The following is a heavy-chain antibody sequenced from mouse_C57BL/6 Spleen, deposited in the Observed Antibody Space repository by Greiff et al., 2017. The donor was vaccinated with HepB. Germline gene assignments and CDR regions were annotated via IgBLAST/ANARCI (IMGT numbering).Heavy chain of an antibody. V-gene: IGHV5-4*01. J-gene: IGHJ1*03. CDR3: ARGHYGSSHWYFDV. D-gene: IGHD1-1*01. Sequence: EVQGVESGGGLVKPGGSLKLSCAASGFTFSSYAMSWVRQTPEKRLEWVATISDGGSYTYYPDNVKGRFTISRDNAKNNLYLQMSHLKSEDTAMYYCARGHYGSSHWYFDVWGTGTTVTVSS. CDR2: ISDGGSYT. CDR1: GFTFSSYA.